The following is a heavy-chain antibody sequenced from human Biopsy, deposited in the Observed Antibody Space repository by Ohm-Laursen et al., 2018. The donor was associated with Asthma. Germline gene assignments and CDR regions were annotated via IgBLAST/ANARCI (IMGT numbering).Heavy chain of an antibody. Sequence: GSVGLSCTASGFAVSRDHMFWVRQAPGKGLEWVSVIYSGGTSHTADSVRGRFTISRDYSKNTLYLQMHSLRAEDTAVYYCARGDSSNWSHYYFDYWGQGTLVTVSS. CDR2: IYSGGTS. D-gene: IGHD3-22*01. J-gene: IGHJ4*02. CDR1: GFAVSRDH. V-gene: IGHV3-53*01. CDR3: ARGDSSNWSHYYFDY.